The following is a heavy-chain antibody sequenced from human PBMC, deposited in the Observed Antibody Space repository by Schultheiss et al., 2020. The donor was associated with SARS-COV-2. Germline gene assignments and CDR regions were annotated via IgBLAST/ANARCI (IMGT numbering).Heavy chain of an antibody. CDR1: GFTFSSYG. CDR3: AKAPEGYSYGPLDY. V-gene: IGHV3-30*02. CDR2: IWYDGSNK. Sequence: GGSLRLSCAASGFTFSSYGMHWVRQAPGKGLEWVAVIWYDGSNKYYADSVKGRFTISRDNSKNTLYLEVNSLRAEDTAVYYCAKAPEGYSYGPLDYWGQGGLGTVAS. D-gene: IGHD5-18*01. J-gene: IGHJ4*02.